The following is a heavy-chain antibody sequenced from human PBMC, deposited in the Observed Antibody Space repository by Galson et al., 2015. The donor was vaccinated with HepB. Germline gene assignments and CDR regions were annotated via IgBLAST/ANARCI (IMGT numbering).Heavy chain of an antibody. D-gene: IGHD3-10*01. CDR2: IYYDGNT. CDR3: ARHGFGSEDNV. Sequence: ETLSLTCTVSGASVTGYYWSWIRQPPGKGLQWIGYIYYDGNTNYNPSLKSRVTMSVDTSKNQFSLNLPSVTATDTAVYYCARHGFGSEDNVWGQGTLVAVSS. V-gene: IGHV4-59*08. J-gene: IGHJ1*01. CDR1: GASVTGYY.